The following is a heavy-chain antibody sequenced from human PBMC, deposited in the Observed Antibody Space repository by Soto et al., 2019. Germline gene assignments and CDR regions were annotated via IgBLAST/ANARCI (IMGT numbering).Heavy chain of an antibody. CDR1: GFTFSSYS. D-gene: IGHD2-21*02. CDR2: ISSSSSYI. J-gene: IGHJ4*02. V-gene: IGHV3-21*01. CDR3: ARDGKKLVVTATTYYY. Sequence: EVQLVESGGGLVKPGGSLRLSCAASGFTFSSYSMNWVRQAPGKGLEWVSSISSSSSYIYYADSVKGRFTISRDNAKNSLDLQMNRLRAEDKAVYYWARDGKKLVVTATTYYYWGQGTLVTVSS.